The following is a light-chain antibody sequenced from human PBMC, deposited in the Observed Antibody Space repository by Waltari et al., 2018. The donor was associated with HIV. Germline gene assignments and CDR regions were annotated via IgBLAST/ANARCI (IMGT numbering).Light chain of an antibody. Sequence: AIQLTQSPSSLSASAGARVTITCRASQGISSSLAWYQQKPGKAPKLLIYHASTLESGVPSSFSGSGSGTDFTLTISNLLPEDSATYYCQQFNTYPHTFGQGTRLEIK. CDR1: QGISSS. CDR2: HAS. J-gene: IGKJ5*01. CDR3: QQFNTYPHT. V-gene: IGKV1-13*02.